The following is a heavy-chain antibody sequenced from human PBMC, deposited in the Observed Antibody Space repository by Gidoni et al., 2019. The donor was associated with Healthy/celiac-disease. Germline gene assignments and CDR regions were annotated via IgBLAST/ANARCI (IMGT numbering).Heavy chain of an antibody. CDR1: RFTFSSYA. D-gene: IGHD6-19*01. CDR2: ISYEGSNK. Sequence: QVQLVESGGGVVQPGRSLRLSCAASRFTFSSYAMHWVRQAPGKGLEWVAVISYEGSNKYYADSVKGRFTISRDNSKNTLYLQMNSLRAEDKAVYYCARGGSGWSQGPLDYWGQGTLVTVSS. CDR3: ARGGSGWSQGPLDY. J-gene: IGHJ4*02. V-gene: IGHV3-30*01.